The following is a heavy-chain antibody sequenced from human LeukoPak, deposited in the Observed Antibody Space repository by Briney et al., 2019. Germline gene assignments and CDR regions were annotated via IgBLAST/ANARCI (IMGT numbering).Heavy chain of an antibody. CDR2: IWYDGSNK. Sequence: PGRSLRLSCAASGFTFSSYGMHWVRQAPGKGLEWVAVIWYDGSNKYYADSVKGRFTISRDNAKNSLYLQVNSLRDEDTAVYYCARDGREAMLDYWGQGTLVTVSS. J-gene: IGHJ4*02. V-gene: IGHV3-33*01. CDR3: ARDGREAMLDY. CDR1: GFTFSSYG.